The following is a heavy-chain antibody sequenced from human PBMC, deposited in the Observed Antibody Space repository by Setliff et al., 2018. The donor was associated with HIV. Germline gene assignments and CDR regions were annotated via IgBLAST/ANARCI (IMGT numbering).Heavy chain of an antibody. Sequence: VKVSCKASGYTISAHGVSWVRHAPGHGLEWVGWISGDNGDTKYSQRFQGRLTMTTETSTNTAYMELRSLRSDDTAVYYCAIDGLSYNILPGSIAYFHSGMDVWGQGTTVTV. J-gene: IGHJ6*02. CDR3: AIDGLSYNILPGSIAYFHSGMDV. V-gene: IGHV1-18*01. CDR1: GYTISAHG. CDR2: ISGDNGDT. D-gene: IGHD3-9*01.